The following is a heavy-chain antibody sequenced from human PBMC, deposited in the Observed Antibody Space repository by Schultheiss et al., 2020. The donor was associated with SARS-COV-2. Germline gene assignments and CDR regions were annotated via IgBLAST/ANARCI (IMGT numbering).Heavy chain of an antibody. Sequence: SETLSLTCAVSGGSISSSNWWSWVRQPPGKGLEWIGEINHSGSTNYNPSLKSRVTISVDTSKNQFSLKLSSVTAADTAVYYCARSIAVAGYYYYGMDVWGQGTTVTVSS. D-gene: IGHD6-19*01. V-gene: IGHV4-4*02. CDR3: ARSIAVAGYYYYGMDV. CDR2: INHSGST. CDR1: GGSISSSNW. J-gene: IGHJ6*02.